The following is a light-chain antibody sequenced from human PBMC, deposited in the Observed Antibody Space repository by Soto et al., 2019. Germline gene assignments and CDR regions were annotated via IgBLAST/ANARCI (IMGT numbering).Light chain of an antibody. CDR1: SSDVGGHNA. CDR2: DVT. Sequence: QSALTQPASVSGSPGQSITISCTGTSSDVGGHNAVSWYRQDPGKAPKLVIYDVTNRPSGVSNRFSGSKSGNTASLTISGLQTEDEADYYCSSFTSRITYVFGTGTKLTVL. V-gene: IGLV2-14*01. J-gene: IGLJ1*01. CDR3: SSFTSRITYV.